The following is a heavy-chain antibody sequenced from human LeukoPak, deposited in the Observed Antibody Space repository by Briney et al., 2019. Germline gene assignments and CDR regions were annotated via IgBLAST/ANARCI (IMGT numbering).Heavy chain of an antibody. V-gene: IGHV4-31*03. CDR1: GGSINNGGYY. Sequence: ASETLSLTCTVSGGSINNGGYYWSWIRQHPGKGLEWIGYIYYSGSSYYNPSLRSRVTISVDTSKNHFSLKLSSVTAADTAVYYCARARETEAIDYWGQGTLVTVSS. D-gene: IGHD6-25*01. CDR2: IYYSGSS. J-gene: IGHJ4*02. CDR3: ARARETEAIDY.